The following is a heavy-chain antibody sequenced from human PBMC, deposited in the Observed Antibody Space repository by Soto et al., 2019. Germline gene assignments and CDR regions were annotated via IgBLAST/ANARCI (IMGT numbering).Heavy chain of an antibody. CDR1: GYTLTELS. V-gene: IGHV1-24*01. J-gene: IGHJ6*02. CDR2: FDPEDGET. CDR3: ATGIQLWLPYYYYYGMDV. Sequence: GASVKVSCKVSGYTLTELSMHWVRRAPGKGXEWMGGFDPEDGETIYAQKFQGRVTMTEDTSTDTAYMELSSLRSEDTAVYYCATGIQLWLPYYYYYGMDVWGQGTTVTVCS. D-gene: IGHD5-18*01.